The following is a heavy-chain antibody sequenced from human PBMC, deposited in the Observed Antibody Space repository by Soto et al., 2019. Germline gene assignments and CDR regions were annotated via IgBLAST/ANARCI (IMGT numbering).Heavy chain of an antibody. J-gene: IGHJ5*02. CDR2: IYYSGST. V-gene: IGHV4-59*01. D-gene: IGHD3-10*01. CDR1: GGSISSYY. Sequence: SETLSLTCTVSGGSISSYYWSWIRQPPGKGLQWIGYIYYSGSTNCNPSLKSRVTISVDTSKNQFSLKLSSVTAADTAVYYCARDTMVRGVITTNWFDPWGQGTLVTVSS. CDR3: ARDTMVRGVITTNWFDP.